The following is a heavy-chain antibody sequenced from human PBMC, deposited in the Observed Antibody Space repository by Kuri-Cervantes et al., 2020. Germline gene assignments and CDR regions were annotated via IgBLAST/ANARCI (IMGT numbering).Heavy chain of an antibody. J-gene: IGHJ3*02. CDR3: AKDLYGSGNPAFDI. CDR2: ISYGGSNK. CDR1: GFTFSSYG. V-gene: IGHV3-30*18. Sequence: GGSLRLSCAASGFTFSSYGMHWVRQAPGKGLEWEAVISYGGSNKYYADSVKGRFTISRDNAKNSLYLQMNSLRAEDTALYYCAKDLYGSGNPAFDIWGQGTMVTVSS. D-gene: IGHD3-10*01.